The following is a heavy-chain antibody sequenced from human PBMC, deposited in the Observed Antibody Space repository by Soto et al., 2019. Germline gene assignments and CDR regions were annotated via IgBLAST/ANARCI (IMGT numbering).Heavy chain of an antibody. CDR3: ARARWGTYYTPAWFDP. V-gene: IGHV4-31*03. Sequence: QMQMQESGPGLVEPSQTLSLTCTVSRGSIYTGGYYWTWIRQQPRKALEWFGYIYVSGSTYYNPSLKSRVAISIDTSKTQFSLKLNSVSAADTAVYYCARARWGTYYTPAWFDPWGQGALVTVSS. D-gene: IGHD3-10*01. J-gene: IGHJ5*02. CDR1: RGSIYTGGYY. CDR2: IYVSGST.